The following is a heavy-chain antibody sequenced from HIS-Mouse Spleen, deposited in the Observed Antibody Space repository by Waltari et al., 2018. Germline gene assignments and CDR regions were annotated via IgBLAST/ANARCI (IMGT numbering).Heavy chain of an antibody. CDR2: IYHSVST. Sequence: QVQLQESGPGLVKPSATLSLPCTVSGYSISSGYYWGWIRQPPGKGLEWIGSIYHSVSTYYNPALTSRVTISVDTSKNQFSLKLSAVTAADTAVYYCARVKTWGQGTLVTVSS. V-gene: IGHV4-38-2*02. J-gene: IGHJ5*02. CDR1: GYSISSGYY. CDR3: ARVKT.